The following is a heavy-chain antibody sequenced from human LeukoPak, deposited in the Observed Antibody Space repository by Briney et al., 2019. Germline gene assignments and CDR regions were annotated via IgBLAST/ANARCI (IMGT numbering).Heavy chain of an antibody. CDR3: ARGRGVRSNWFDP. CDR2: ISSSSSTI. CDR1: GFTFSSYS. D-gene: IGHD3-10*01. Sequence: GGSLRLSCAASGFTFSSYSMNWVRQAPGKGLEWVSYISSSSSTIYYADSVKGRFTISRDNAKNSLYLQMNSLRAEDTAVYYCARGRGVRSNWFDPWGQGTLVTVSS. V-gene: IGHV3-48*01. J-gene: IGHJ5*02.